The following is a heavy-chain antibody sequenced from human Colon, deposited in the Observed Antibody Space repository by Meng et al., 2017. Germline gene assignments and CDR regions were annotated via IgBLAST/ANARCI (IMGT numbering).Heavy chain of an antibody. CDR3: ARGYRGSTYFAY. V-gene: IGHV4-30-2*06. CDR2: IYDNGYT. D-gene: IGHD3-16*01. Sequence: QLLLQESGSRLVKPSQTLSLTFAVSGDSVTTTLSSWSWIRQSPGKGLEWIGNIYDNGYTYYSPSLRSRVTISVDRSNNQFSLNLNSVTAADTAVYFCARGYRGSTYFAYWGQGILVTVSS. CDR1: GDSVTTTLSS. J-gene: IGHJ4*02.